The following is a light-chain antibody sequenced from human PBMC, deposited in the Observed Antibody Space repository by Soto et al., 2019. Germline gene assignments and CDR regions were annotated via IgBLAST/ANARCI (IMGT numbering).Light chain of an antibody. J-gene: IGKJ4*01. Sequence: DIQMTQSPSSVSASVGDRVTITCRASQSIGSWLAWYQQKPGKAPLLLISAASTLQSGVPSRFSGSGSGTDFTLTISSLQPEDFASYHCQQTNSFPPTVGGGTKVEIK. V-gene: IGKV1-12*01. CDR2: AAS. CDR1: QSIGSW. CDR3: QQTNSFPPT.